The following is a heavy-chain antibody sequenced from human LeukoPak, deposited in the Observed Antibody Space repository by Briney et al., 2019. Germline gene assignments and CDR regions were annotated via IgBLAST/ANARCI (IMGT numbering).Heavy chain of an antibody. J-gene: IGHJ3*02. Sequence: GGSLRLSCAASGFTFSSYAMSWVRQAPGKGLEWVSGIDWNGGSTGYADSVKGRFTISRDNAKNSLYLQMNSLRAEDTALYYCARGYNWNYQNAFDIWGQGTMVTVSS. D-gene: IGHD1-7*01. CDR3: ARGYNWNYQNAFDI. CDR2: IDWNGGST. V-gene: IGHV3-20*04. CDR1: GFTFSSYA.